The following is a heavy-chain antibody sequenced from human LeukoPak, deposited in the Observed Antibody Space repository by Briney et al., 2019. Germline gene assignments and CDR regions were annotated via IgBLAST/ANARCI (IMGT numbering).Heavy chain of an antibody. D-gene: IGHD2-2*01. CDR2: IYPGDSDT. CDR3: ARHRPGDCSSTSCYLEDY. V-gene: IGHV5-51*01. Sequence: GESLKISCKGSGYSFTSYWIGWVRQMPGKGLEWMGIIYPGDSDTRYSPSFQGQVTISADKSISTAYLQWSSLKASDAAMYYCARHRPGDCSSTSCYLEDYWGQGTLVTVSS. CDR1: GYSFTSYW. J-gene: IGHJ4*02.